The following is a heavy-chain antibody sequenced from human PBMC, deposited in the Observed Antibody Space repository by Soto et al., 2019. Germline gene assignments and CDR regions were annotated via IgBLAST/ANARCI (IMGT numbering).Heavy chain of an antibody. J-gene: IGHJ6*02. CDR1: GGSISSSSYY. Sequence: PSETLSLTCTVSGGSISSSSYYWVWIRQPPGKGLEWIGSIYYSGSTYYSPSLKSRVTISVDTSKNQFSLKLSSVTAADTAVYYCARARGLELGYGMDVWGQGTTVTVSS. D-gene: IGHD1-7*01. V-gene: IGHV4-39*01. CDR2: IYYSGST. CDR3: ARARGLELGYGMDV.